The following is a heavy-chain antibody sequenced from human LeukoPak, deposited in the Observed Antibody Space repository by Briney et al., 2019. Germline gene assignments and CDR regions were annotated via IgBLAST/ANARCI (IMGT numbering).Heavy chain of an antibody. CDR1: GFIFSIYG. CDR3: SKATPPRDGSNPDY. Sequence: GGSLRLSCAASGFIFSIYGMHWVRQAPGKGLEWVAVISYDGRNKYYADSVKGRFTISRDNSKNTLYLQMNSLRAEDTALYYCSKATPPRDGSNPDYWGQGTLVTVSS. J-gene: IGHJ4*02. V-gene: IGHV3-30*18. CDR2: ISYDGRNK. D-gene: IGHD5-24*01.